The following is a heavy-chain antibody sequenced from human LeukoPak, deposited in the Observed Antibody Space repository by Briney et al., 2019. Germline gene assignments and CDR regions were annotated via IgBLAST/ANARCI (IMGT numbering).Heavy chain of an antibody. J-gene: IGHJ4*02. D-gene: IGHD3-10*01. Sequence: PSETLSLTCTVSGDSISSYYWNWIRQPAGKGLEWIGRIYTSGTTNYNPSHKSQVTISVDTSNNQFSPKLSAVTAADTAVYYCARGWFGESPYYFDYWGQGTLVTVSS. CDR1: GDSISSYY. CDR2: IYTSGTT. CDR3: ARGWFGESPYYFDY. V-gene: IGHV4-4*07.